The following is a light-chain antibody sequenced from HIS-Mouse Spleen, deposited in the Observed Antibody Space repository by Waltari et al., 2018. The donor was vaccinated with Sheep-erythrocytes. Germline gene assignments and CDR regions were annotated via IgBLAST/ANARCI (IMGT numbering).Light chain of an antibody. CDR1: SSDVGGYNY. Sequence: QSALTQPASVSGSPGQSITISCTGTSSDVGGYNYVSWYQQHPGKAPKLMIYDVSKRPPGVPDRFSGSKSGNTASLTISGLQAEDEADYYCCSYAGSYNHVFATGTKVTVL. CDR2: DVS. J-gene: IGLJ1*01. V-gene: IGLV2-11*01. CDR3: CSYAGSYNHV.